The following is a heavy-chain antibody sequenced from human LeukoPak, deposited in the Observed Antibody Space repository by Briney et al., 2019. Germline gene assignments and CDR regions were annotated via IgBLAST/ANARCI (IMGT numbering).Heavy chain of an antibody. D-gene: IGHD4-17*01. CDR3: ARRSTVTYYGMDV. V-gene: IGHV5-51*01. CDR1: GYSFTSYW. CDR2: IYPGDSDT. J-gene: IGHJ6*02. Sequence: GESLKISCKGSGYSFTSYWIGWVRQMPGKGLEWMGIIYPGDSDTRYSPSFQGQVTISADKSISTAYLQRSSLKASDTAMYYCARRSTVTYYGMDVWGQGTTVTVSS.